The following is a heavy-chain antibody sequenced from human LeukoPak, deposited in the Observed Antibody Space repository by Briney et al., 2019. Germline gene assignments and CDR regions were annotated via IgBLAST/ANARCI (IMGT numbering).Heavy chain of an antibody. Sequence: SETLTLTCTVSGGSISSGDYYWSWIRQPPGKGLEWIGYIYYSGTTYYNPSLKSRVTISVDTSKNQFSLKLTSVTAADTAVYYCARQPTAGGTGWFDPWGQGTLVTVSS. J-gene: IGHJ5*02. D-gene: IGHD1-26*01. CDR2: IYYSGTT. CDR3: ARQPTAGGTGWFDP. V-gene: IGHV4-30-4*01. CDR1: GGSISSGDYY.